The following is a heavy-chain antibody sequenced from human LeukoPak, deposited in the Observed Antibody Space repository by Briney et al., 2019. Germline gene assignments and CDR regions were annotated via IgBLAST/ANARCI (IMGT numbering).Heavy chain of an antibody. Sequence: GASVKVSCKASGYTFTSYGISWVRQAPGQGLEWMGWISAYNGNTNYAQKLQGRVTMTTDTSTSTTYMELRSLRSDDTAVYYCARAATVTTVLKLYYYYYYMDVWGKGTTVTISS. CDR1: GYTFTSYG. D-gene: IGHD4-17*01. CDR2: ISAYNGNT. V-gene: IGHV1-18*01. J-gene: IGHJ6*03. CDR3: ARAATVTTVLKLYYYYYYMDV.